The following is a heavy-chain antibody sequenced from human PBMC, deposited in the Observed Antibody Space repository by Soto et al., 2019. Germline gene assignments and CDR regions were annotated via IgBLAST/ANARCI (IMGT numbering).Heavy chain of an antibody. CDR3: ARSSGRGSYTHYYYYYGMDV. CDR2: IIPIFGTA. V-gene: IGHV1-69*01. CDR1: GGTFSSYA. D-gene: IGHD1-26*01. J-gene: IGHJ6*02. Sequence: QVQLVQSGAEVKKPGSSVKVSCKASGGTFSSYAISWVRQAPGQGLEWMGGIIPIFGTANYAQKFQGRVTNTADESTSTAYMELSSLRSEDTAVYYCARSSGRGSYTHYYYYYGMDVWGQGTTVTVSS.